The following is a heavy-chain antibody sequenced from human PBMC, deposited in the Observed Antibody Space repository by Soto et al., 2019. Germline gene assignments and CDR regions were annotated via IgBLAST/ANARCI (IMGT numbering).Heavy chain of an antibody. CDR2: IIPIFGTA. D-gene: IGHD2-15*01. V-gene: IGHV1-69*01. Sequence: QVQLVQSGAEVKKPGSSVKVSCKASGGTFSSYAISWVRQAPGQGLEWMGGIIPIFGTANYAQKFQGRVTIAADESTSTAYMELSSLRSEDTAVDYCARDLLRYCSGGSCYGGNWFDPWGQGTLVTVSS. J-gene: IGHJ5*02. CDR1: GGTFSSYA. CDR3: ARDLLRYCSGGSCYGGNWFDP.